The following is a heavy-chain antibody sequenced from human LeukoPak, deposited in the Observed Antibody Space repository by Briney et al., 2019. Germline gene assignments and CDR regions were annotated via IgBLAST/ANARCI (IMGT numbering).Heavy chain of an antibody. CDR2: IKQDGSEK. CDR1: GFTFSSYW. CDR3: ARRGYGGKNRGMDV. V-gene: IGHV3-7*01. D-gene: IGHD4-23*01. J-gene: IGHJ6*04. Sequence: QPGGSLRLSCAASGFTFSSYWMSWVRQAPGKGLEWVANIKQDGSEKYYVDSVKGRFTISRDNAKNSLYLQMNSLGVEDTAVYYCARRGYGGKNRGMDVWGKGTTVTVSS.